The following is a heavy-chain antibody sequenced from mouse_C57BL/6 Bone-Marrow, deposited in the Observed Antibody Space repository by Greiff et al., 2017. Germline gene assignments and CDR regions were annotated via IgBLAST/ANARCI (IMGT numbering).Heavy chain of an antibody. CDR3: AREGYYYGSSSFAY. J-gene: IGHJ3*01. CDR1: GYTFTSYW. Sequence: QVQLQQPGAELVMPGASVKLSCKASGYTFTSYWMHWVKQRPGQGLEWIGEIDPSASYTNYNQKFKGKSPLTVSKSSSTAYMQISSLTSEDAAVYYCAREGYYYGSSSFAYWGKGTLVTVSA. V-gene: IGHV1-69*01. CDR2: IDPSASYT. D-gene: IGHD1-1*01.